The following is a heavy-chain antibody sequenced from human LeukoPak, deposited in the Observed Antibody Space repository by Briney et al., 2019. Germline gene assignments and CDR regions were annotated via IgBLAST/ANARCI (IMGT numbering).Heavy chain of an antibody. Sequence: SETLSLTCTVSGGSTSSYYWSWIRQPAGKGLEWIGRIYTSGSTNYNPSLKSRVTMSVDTSKNQFSLKLSSVTAADTAVYYCAATMVQGVQRVWDAFDIWGQGTMVTVSS. CDR1: GGSTSSYY. CDR3: AATMVQGVQRVWDAFDI. CDR2: IYTSGST. V-gene: IGHV4-4*07. J-gene: IGHJ3*02. D-gene: IGHD3-10*01.